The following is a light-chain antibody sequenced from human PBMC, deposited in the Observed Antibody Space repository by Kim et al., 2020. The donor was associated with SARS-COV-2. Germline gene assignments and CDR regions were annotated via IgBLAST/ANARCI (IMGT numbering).Light chain of an antibody. CDR2: QDS. CDR3: QAWDSSTAV. J-gene: IGLJ1*01. Sequence: GSPGQTASITCSGDKLGDKYACWYQHKPGQSPVLVLYQDSKRPSGIPERFSGSNSGNTATLTISGTQAMDEADYCCQAWDSSTAVFGTGTKVTVL. V-gene: IGLV3-1*01. CDR1: KLGDKY.